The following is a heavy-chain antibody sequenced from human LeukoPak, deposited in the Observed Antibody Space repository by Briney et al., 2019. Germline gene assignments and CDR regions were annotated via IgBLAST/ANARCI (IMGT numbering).Heavy chain of an antibody. CDR1: GFTFSNYG. CDR3: ARPRGWERRWYFDL. V-gene: IGHV3-21*01. CDR2: ISSSGTYI. D-gene: IGHD1-26*01. Sequence: GGSLRLSCAASGFTFSNYGMNWVRQAPGKGLEWVSSISSSGTYIYYADSMKGRFTISRDNAKNSLYLQMDSLRAEDTAVYYCARPRGWERRWYFDLWGRGTLVTVSS. J-gene: IGHJ2*01.